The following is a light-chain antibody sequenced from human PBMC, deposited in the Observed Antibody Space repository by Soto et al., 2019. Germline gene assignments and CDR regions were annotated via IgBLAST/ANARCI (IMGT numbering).Light chain of an antibody. J-gene: IGLJ3*02. CDR1: SSNIGAGYD. CDR3: QSYDSSLSAL. V-gene: IGLV1-40*01. CDR2: GNS. Sequence: QSVLTQPPSVSGAPGQRVTISCTGSSSNIGAGYDVHWYQQLPGTAPKLLIYGNSNRPSGVPDRFSGSKSGTSASLTITGLQADDEADYYGQSYDSSLSALFGGGTKITVL.